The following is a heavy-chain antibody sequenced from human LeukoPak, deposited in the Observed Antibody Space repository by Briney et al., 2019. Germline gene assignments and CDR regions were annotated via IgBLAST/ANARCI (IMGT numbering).Heavy chain of an antibody. J-gene: IGHJ4*02. V-gene: IGHV4-4*07. D-gene: IGHD2-21*02. Sequence: SETLSLTCTVSGGSISSYYWSWIRQPAGKGLEWIGRIYTSGSTNYNPSLKSRVTISVDTSKNQFSLKLSSVTAADTAVYYCARAYCGGDCYEYYFDYWGQGTLVTVSS. CDR2: IYTSGST. CDR1: GGSISSYY. CDR3: ARAYCGGDCYEYYFDY.